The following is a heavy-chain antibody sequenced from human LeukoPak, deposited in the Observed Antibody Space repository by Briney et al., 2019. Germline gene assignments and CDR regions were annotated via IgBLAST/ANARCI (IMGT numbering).Heavy chain of an antibody. CDR1: GFTLSSYA. D-gene: IGHD2-15*01. J-gene: IGHJ4*02. Sequence: GGSLRLSCAASGFTLSSYAMSWVRQGPGKGLEWVSAISVSGNTYHADSVKGRFTISRDSSKNTLYLQMNSLRAGGAAVYYRAKAPVTTCSGAYCYPFDYWSQGTLVTVSS. CDR2: ISVSGNT. CDR3: AKAPVTTCSGAYCYPFDY. V-gene: IGHV3-23*01.